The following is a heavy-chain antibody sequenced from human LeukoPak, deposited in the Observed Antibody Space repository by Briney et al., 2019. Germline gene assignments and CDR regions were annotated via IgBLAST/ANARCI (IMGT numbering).Heavy chain of an antibody. Sequence: WGSLRLSCAASGFTFSSYSMNWVRQAPGKGLEWVSSISSSSSYTYYADSVKGRFTISRDNAKNSLYLQMNSLRAEDTAVYYCARDGVRPYDFWRGYYTWFNWFDPWGQGTLVTVSS. V-gene: IGHV3-21*01. J-gene: IGHJ5*02. CDR3: ARDGVRPYDFWRGYYTWFNWFDP. CDR1: GFTFSSYS. CDR2: ISSSSSYT. D-gene: IGHD3-3*01.